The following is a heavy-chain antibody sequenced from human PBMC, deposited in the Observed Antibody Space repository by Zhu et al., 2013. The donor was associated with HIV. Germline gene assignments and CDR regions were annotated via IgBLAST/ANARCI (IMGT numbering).Heavy chain of an antibody. Sequence: QVQLQESGPGLVKPSETLSLTCTVSGGSVSSGNFYWSWIRQPPGKGLEWIGYIYFTGSTNYNPSLKSRVTMSVDMSKNQLSLKLTSVTAADTAVYFCGRHLATSGTRGFXSWGQGTLVTVSS. CDR3: GRHLATSGTRGFXS. CDR1: GGSVSSGNFY. D-gene: IGHD1-1*01. CDR2: IYFTGST. J-gene: IGHJ4*02. V-gene: IGHV4-61*01.